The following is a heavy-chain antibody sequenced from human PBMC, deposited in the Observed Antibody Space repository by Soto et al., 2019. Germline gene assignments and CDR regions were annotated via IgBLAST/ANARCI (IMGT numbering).Heavy chain of an antibody. D-gene: IGHD5-18*01. CDR3: ARRCGGVHNRLCSVDTTMILDY. V-gene: IGHV1-3*01. Sequence: QVQLVQSGAEVKKPGASVKVSCKASGYTFTNYAIHWVRQAPGQRLEWMGWINAANGNTKYSQKFQGRVTITRDTSASTAYMELSSLRSEDTAVYYCARRCGGVHNRLCSVDTTMILDYWGQGTLVTVPS. J-gene: IGHJ4*02. CDR1: GYTFTNYA. CDR2: INAANGNT.